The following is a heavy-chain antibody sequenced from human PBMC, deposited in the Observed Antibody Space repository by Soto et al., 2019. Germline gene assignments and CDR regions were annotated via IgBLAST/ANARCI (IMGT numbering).Heavy chain of an antibody. D-gene: IGHD5-18*01. Sequence: VQLVESGGGLVQPGGSLRLSCAASGFTFSSYAMHWVRQAPGKGLEYVSVISSNGGSTDYANSVKGRFTISRDNSKNTLYLQMGSLRAEVMAVYYCARGYGYYFDYWGQGTLVTVSS. V-gene: IGHV3-64*01. J-gene: IGHJ4*02. CDR2: ISSNGGST. CDR3: ARGYGYYFDY. CDR1: GFTFSSYA.